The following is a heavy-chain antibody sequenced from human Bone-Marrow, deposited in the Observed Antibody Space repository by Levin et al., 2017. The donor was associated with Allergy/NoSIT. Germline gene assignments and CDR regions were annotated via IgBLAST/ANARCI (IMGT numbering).Heavy chain of an antibody. J-gene: IGHJ5*02. CDR1: GDTFSSYD. CDR2: MNPNSGNT. CDR3: ATGQGHLVGPP. V-gene: IGHV1-8*01. D-gene: IGHD6-6*01. Sequence: ASAKVSCKASGDTFSSYDINWVRQASGQGLEWMGWMNPNSGNTVYAKKFQGRVTMTRNTSISTAYMDLSSLRSDDTATYYCATGQGHLVGPPWGQGTLVTVSA.